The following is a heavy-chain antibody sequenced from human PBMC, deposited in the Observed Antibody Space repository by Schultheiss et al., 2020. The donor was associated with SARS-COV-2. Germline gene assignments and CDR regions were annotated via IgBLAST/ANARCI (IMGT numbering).Heavy chain of an antibody. D-gene: IGHD2-2*01. Sequence: ASVKVSCKASGYTFTSYGISWVRQAPGQGLEWMGWISAYNGNTNYAQKLQGWVTMTRDTSISTAYMELSRLRSDDTAVYYCAREVLGYCSSTSCYSMDVWGQGTTVTVSS. J-gene: IGHJ6*02. CDR3: AREVLGYCSSTSCYSMDV. V-gene: IGHV1-18*04. CDR1: GYTFTSYG. CDR2: ISAYNGNT.